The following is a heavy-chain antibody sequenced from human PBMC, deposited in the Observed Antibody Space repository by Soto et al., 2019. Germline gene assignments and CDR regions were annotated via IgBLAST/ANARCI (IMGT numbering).Heavy chain of an antibody. CDR3: ARDGDYYDSSGYAAFDI. CDR1: GYTFTSYA. V-gene: IGHV1-3*01. Sequence: ASVKVSCKASGYTFTSYAMHWVRQAPGQRLEWMGWINAGNGNTKYSQKFQGRVTITRDTSASTAYMELSSLRSEDTAVYYCARDGDYYDSSGYAAFDIWGQGTMVT. D-gene: IGHD3-22*01. CDR2: INAGNGNT. J-gene: IGHJ3*02.